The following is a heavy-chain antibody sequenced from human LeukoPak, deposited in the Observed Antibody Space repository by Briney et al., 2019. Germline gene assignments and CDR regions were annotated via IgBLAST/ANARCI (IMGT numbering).Heavy chain of an antibody. CDR2: ISFIASDK. V-gene: IGHV3-30*01. CDR3: AGDSIDTSNRYFDY. Sequence: PGGSLRLSCVASGFTFRSYSMHWVRQAPGKGLEWVAVISFIASDKYYADSVRGRFSISRDNSKNTLYLQMDTLKTEDTAVYYCAGDSIDTSNRYFDYWGQGSLVTVSS. D-gene: IGHD3-16*02. CDR1: GFTFRSYS. J-gene: IGHJ4*02.